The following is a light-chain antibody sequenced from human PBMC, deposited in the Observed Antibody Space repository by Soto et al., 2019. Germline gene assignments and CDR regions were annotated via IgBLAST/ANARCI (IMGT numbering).Light chain of an antibody. J-gene: IGKJ2*01. CDR3: QQYDKWPPSNT. Sequence: EVVMTQSPATLSVSPGEGATVSCRASQSVSSNLAWYQQKPGQAPRLLIYGASTRATGIPARFSGSGSGSEFTLTISSLQSEDSAVYYCQQYDKWPPSNTFGQGTKVDIK. CDR1: QSVSSN. CDR2: GAS. V-gene: IGKV3-15*01.